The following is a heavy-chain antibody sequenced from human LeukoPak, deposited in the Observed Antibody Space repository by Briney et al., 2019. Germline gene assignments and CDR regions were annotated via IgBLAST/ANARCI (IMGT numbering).Heavy chain of an antibody. V-gene: IGHV3-21*01. CDR2: ISSSSSYI. J-gene: IGHJ4*02. D-gene: IGHD6-19*01. CDR3: AKGIAVAGNGYFDY. Sequence: GGSLRLSCAASGFTFSSYSMNWVRQAPGKGLEWVSSISSSSSYIYYADSVKGRFTISRDNAKNSLYLQMNSLRAEDTAVYYCAKGIAVAGNGYFDYWGQGTLVTVSS. CDR1: GFTFSSYS.